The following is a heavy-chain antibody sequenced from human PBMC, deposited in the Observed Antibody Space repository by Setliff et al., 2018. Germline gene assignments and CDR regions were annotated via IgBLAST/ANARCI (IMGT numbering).Heavy chain of an antibody. V-gene: IGHV4-34*01. CDR2: INHLGTT. D-gene: IGHD3-3*01. CDR1: GGSFTYYY. Sequence: SETLSLTCAASGGSFTYYYWTWIRQPPGKGLEWIGEINHLGTTNYNPSLKNRVSMSIDTAKNQFSLKVPSVTAADTATYYCARMSGFLYMDVWGKGTTVTVSS. CDR3: ARMSGFLYMDV. J-gene: IGHJ6*03.